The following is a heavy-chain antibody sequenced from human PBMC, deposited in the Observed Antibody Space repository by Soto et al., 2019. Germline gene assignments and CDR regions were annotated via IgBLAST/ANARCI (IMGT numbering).Heavy chain of an antibody. CDR2: IVDTGGRT. D-gene: IGHD2-2*01. CDR1: GFAFSSYA. Sequence: GGSLRLSCTASGFAFSSYAMNWVRQAPGKGLEWVSGIVDTGGRTFYAGSVKGRFTISRDNAKNTLYLEMNSLRAEDTAIYYCAPVPAASSYYNTDVWGQGTTVTVSS. V-gene: IGHV3-23*01. CDR3: APVPAASSYYNTDV. J-gene: IGHJ6*02.